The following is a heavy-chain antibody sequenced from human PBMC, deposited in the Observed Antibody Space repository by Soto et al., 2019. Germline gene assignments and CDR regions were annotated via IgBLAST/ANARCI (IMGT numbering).Heavy chain of an antibody. CDR1: GFTVSNNY. CDR3: ATQGGGGGY. Sequence: EVQLVESGGGLIQPGGSLRLSCAVSGFTVSNNYMSWVRQAPGKGLEGVSVIYSGGYTAYGDSVKGRFTISRDNSKNTLFPKMKSLGPDDTAVFYGATQGGGGGYWGQGTLVTVSS. J-gene: IGHJ4*02. CDR2: IYSGGYT. V-gene: IGHV3-53*01. D-gene: IGHD3-16*01.